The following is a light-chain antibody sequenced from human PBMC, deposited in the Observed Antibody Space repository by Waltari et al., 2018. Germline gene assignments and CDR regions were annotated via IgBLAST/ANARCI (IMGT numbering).Light chain of an antibody. CDR2: ETS. Sequence: EIMLTQSPATLSLSPGQRAILSCRASQNVGIFLAWYQQKPGQAPRLLIYETSKRATGIPARFSGSGSGTDFSLTISSLEPEDFAIYYCQQRSNWPPLTFGGGTRVEI. V-gene: IGKV3-11*01. J-gene: IGKJ4*01. CDR1: QNVGIF. CDR3: QQRSNWPPLT.